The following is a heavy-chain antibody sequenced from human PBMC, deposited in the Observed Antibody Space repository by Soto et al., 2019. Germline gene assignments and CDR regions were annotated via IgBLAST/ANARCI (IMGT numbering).Heavy chain of an antibody. CDR3: ARSYDFWSDHGSMGY. J-gene: IGHJ4*02. D-gene: IGHD3-3*01. CDR1: GGSISSGGYY. V-gene: IGHV4-31*03. Sequence: SETLSLTCTVSGGSISSGGYYWSWIRQHPGKGLEWIGYIYYSGSTYYNPSLKSRVTISVDTSKNQFSLKLSSVTAADTAVYYCARSYDFWSDHGSMGYWGQGTLVTVSS. CDR2: IYYSGST.